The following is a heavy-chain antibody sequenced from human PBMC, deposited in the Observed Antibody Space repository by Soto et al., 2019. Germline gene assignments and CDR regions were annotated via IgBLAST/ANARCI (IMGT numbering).Heavy chain of an antibody. J-gene: IGHJ6*02. CDR1: GDSISSGGYY. V-gene: IGHV4-31*03. CDR2: IYYTGST. Sequence: KPSETLSLTCTVSGDSISSGGYYWSWIRQHPGKGLEWIGYIYYTGSTYYNPSLKSRVSISVDTSKNQFSLKLTSVTAADTAVYYCARDQEVNYSNYGGTDYYYGMDVWGQGTTVTVSS. CDR3: ARDQEVNYSNYGGTDYYYGMDV. D-gene: IGHD4-4*01.